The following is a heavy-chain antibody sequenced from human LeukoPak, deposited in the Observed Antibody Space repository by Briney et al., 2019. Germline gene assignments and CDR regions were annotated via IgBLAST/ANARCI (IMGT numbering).Heavy chain of an antibody. CDR3: ARDLAGDGYIDY. D-gene: IGHD5-24*01. CDR1: GGSISSYY. J-gene: IGHJ4*02. Sequence: SETLSLTCTVSGGSISSYYWSWIRQPPGKGLEWIGYIYYSGSTNYNPSLKSRVTISVDTSKSQFSLKLSSVTAADTAVYYCARDLAGDGYIDYWGQGTLVTVSS. V-gene: IGHV4-59*01. CDR2: IYYSGST.